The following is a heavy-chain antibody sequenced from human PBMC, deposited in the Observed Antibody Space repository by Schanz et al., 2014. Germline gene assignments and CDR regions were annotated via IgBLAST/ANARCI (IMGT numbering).Heavy chain of an antibody. CDR1: GFTFDNYA. V-gene: IGHV3-64*01. J-gene: IGHJ4*02. CDR3: AKSYDTSGYSGFDY. D-gene: IGHD3-22*01. Sequence: EVQLVESGGGLVQPGRSLRLSCAASGFTFDNYAMHWVRQAPGKGLEYVSAISANGGSTYHAPSVQGRFTMSRDNSKNTLYLQMGSLRAEDMAVYFCAKSYDTSGYSGFDYWGQGTLVTVSS. CDR2: ISANGGST.